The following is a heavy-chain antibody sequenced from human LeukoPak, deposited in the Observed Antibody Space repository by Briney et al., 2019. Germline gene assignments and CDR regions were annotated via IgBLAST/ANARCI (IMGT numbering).Heavy chain of an antibody. V-gene: IGHV4-30-2*01. CDR1: GGSISSGGYY. J-gene: IGHJ4*02. CDR2: IYHSGST. D-gene: IGHD6-13*01. CDR3: ARSGEYSSSFSQFDY. Sequence: SQTLSLTCTVSGGSISSGGYYWSWIRQPPGKGLEWIGYIYHSGSTYYNPSLKSRVTISVDRSKNQFSLKLSSVTAADTAVYYCARSGEYSSSFSQFDYWGQRTLVTVSS.